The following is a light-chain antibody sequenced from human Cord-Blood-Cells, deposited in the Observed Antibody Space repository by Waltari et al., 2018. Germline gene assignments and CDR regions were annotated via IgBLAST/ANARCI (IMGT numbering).Light chain of an antibody. CDR1: QGMSNS. Sequence: DIQMTQSPSSLSASVGDRVTITCRASQGMSNSLAWYQQKPGKAPKLLLYAASRLESGVPSRFSGSGSGTDYTLTISSLQPEDFATYYCQQYYSTPLFTFGPGTKVDIK. CDR2: AAS. CDR3: QQYYSTPLFT. J-gene: IGKJ3*01. V-gene: IGKV1-NL1*01.